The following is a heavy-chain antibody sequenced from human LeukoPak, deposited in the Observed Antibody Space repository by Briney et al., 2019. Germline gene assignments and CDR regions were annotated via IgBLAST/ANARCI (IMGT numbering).Heavy chain of an antibody. Sequence: PSETLSLTCAVPGGSISSSNWWSWVRQPPGKGLEWIGEIYHSGSTNYNPSLKSRVTISVDKSKNQFSLKLSSVTAADTAVYYCARGPSSGYYYRPYAFDIWGQGTMVTVSS. CDR2: IYHSGST. CDR1: GGSISSSNW. V-gene: IGHV4-4*02. D-gene: IGHD3-22*01. CDR3: ARGPSSGYYYRPYAFDI. J-gene: IGHJ3*02.